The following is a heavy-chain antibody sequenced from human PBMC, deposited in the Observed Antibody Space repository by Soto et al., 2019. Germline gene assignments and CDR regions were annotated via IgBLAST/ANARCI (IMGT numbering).Heavy chain of an antibody. J-gene: IGHJ4*02. D-gene: IGHD5-18*01. CDR3: ARDGSGRVQLWFDSLDY. V-gene: IGHV3-30-3*01. Sequence: QVQLVECGGGVVQPGRSLRLSCAASGFTFSSYAMHWVRQAPGKGLEWVAVISYDGSNKYYADSVKGRFTISRDNSKNTLYLQMNSLRAEDTAVYYCARDGSGRVQLWFDSLDYWGQGTLVTVSS. CDR2: ISYDGSNK. CDR1: GFTFSSYA.